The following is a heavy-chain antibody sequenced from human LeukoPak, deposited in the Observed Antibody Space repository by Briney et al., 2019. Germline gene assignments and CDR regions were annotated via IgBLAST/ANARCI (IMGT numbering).Heavy chain of an antibody. CDR3: ARAWEWNDGAGAFAY. CDR1: SGSVTNFY. J-gene: IGHJ3*01. V-gene: IGHV4-59*02. D-gene: IGHD1-1*01. Sequence: SETLSLTCTVSSGSVTNFYWSWIRQSPGNGLEWLGHISYSGAPQYSPSSKSRVAISLDTSKKYVSLNLGSVTAADTAVYYCARAWEWNDGAGAFAYWGQGTMVTVSS. CDR2: ISYSGAP.